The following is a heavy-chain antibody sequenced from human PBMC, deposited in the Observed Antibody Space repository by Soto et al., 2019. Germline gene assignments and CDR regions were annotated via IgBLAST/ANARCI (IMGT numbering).Heavy chain of an antibody. D-gene: IGHD6-19*01. J-gene: IGHJ3*02. V-gene: IGHV4-34*01. CDR3: ARASSGEVQDAFDI. Sequence: SETLSLTCAVYGGSFSGYYWSWIRQPPGKGLEWIGEINHSGSTNYNPSLKSRVTISVDTSKNQFSLKLSSVTAADTAVYYCARASSGEVQDAFDIWGQGTMVTVSS. CDR2: INHSGST. CDR1: GGSFSGYY.